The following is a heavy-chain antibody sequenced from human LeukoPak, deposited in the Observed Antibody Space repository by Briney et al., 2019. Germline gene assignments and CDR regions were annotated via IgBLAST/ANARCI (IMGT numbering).Heavy chain of an antibody. V-gene: IGHV3-23*01. Sequence: GGSLRLSCAASGFTFSSYAMSWVRQAPGKGLEWVSSIIASGGTTYDADSVKGRFTISRDNSKNTLYLQMNSLRAEDTAVYYCAKGFYGSRYWYFDRWGRGTLVTVSS. CDR1: GFTFSSYA. D-gene: IGHD3-10*01. J-gene: IGHJ2*01. CDR2: IIASGGTT. CDR3: AKGFYGSRYWYFDR.